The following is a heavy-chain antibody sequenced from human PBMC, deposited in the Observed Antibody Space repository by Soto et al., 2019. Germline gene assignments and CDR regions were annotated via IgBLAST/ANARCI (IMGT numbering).Heavy chain of an antibody. J-gene: IGHJ4*02. Sequence: QVHLVESGGGVVQPGRSLRLSCAASGFTFSSYAMRWVRQAPGKGLEWVADISYDGSKKYYEDSVKGRFTISRDNTKNTLYLPMNSLRAADTPVYYCARDMPTLHRLDYFDYWGQGTLVTVSS. CDR2: ISYDGSKK. V-gene: IGHV3-30-3*01. CDR3: ARDMPTLHRLDYFDY. CDR1: GFTFSSYA. D-gene: IGHD2-2*01.